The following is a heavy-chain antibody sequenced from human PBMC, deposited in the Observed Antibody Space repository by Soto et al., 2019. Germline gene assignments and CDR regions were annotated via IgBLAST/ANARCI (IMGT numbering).Heavy chain of an antibody. Sequence: ASVKVSCTVSGYTLTELSMHWVRQAPGKGLEWMGGFDPEDGETIYAQKFQGRVTMTEDTSTDTAYMELSSLRSEDTAVYYCATDMVCSSTSCFDYWGQGTLVTVSS. CDR2: FDPEDGET. CDR1: GYTLTELS. J-gene: IGHJ4*02. V-gene: IGHV1-24*01. CDR3: ATDMVCSSTSCFDY. D-gene: IGHD2-2*01.